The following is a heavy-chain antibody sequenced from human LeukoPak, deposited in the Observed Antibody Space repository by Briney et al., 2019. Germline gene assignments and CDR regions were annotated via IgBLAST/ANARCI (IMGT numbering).Heavy chain of an antibody. CDR1: GGSISSSSYY. V-gene: IGHV4-39*07. CDR3: ARGIDYGQSYYFDY. Sequence: SETLSLTCTVSGGSISSSSYYWGWIRQPPGKGLEWIGSIYYSGSTYYNPSLKSRVTISVDTSKNQFSLKLSSVTAADTAVYYCARGIDYGQSYYFDYWGQGTLVTVSS. D-gene: IGHD4-17*01. J-gene: IGHJ4*02. CDR2: IYYSGST.